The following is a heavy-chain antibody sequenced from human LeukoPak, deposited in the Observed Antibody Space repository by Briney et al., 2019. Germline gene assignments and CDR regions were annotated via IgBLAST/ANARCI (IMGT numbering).Heavy chain of an antibody. V-gene: IGHV4-38-2*02. J-gene: IGHJ4*02. CDR1: GYSISSGYY. CDR2: IDYSGTA. Sequence: SETLSLTCTVSGYSISSGYYWGWIRQPPGKGLEWIGTIDYSGTANYNASLESRITLSRDTSKNQVSLRLTSVTAADTAVYYCAGDRNNKVWFYYWGQGTLVTVSS. CDR3: AGDRNNKVWFYY. D-gene: IGHD2/OR15-2a*01.